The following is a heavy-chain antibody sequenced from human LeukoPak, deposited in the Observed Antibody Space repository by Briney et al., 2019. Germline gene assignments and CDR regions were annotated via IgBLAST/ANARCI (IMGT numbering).Heavy chain of an antibody. D-gene: IGHD6-19*01. J-gene: IGHJ4*02. CDR1: GGSISSSSYY. CDR2: IYYSGST. V-gene: IGHV4-39*01. CDR3: ARHRGGIAVAGTLY. Sequence: SETLSLTCTVSGGSISSSSYYWGWIRQPPGKGLEWIGSIYYSGSTYYNPSLKSRVTISVDTSKNQFSLKLSSVTAADTAAYYCARHRGGIAVAGTLYWGQGTLVTVSS.